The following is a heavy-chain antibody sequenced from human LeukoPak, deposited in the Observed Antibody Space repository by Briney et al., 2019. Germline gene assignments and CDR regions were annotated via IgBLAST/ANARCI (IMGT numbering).Heavy chain of an antibody. Sequence: GGSLRLSCAASGFTFSSYTMTWVRQAPGKGLEWVSTISGTGVRTYYADSVQGRFTVSRGNSNNTVYLQMNSLRVEDTAVYYCTKEELWPAYYMAVWGKGTTVTVSS. CDR1: GFTFSSYT. CDR2: ISGTGVRT. CDR3: TKEELWPAYYMAV. D-gene: IGHD2-21*01. J-gene: IGHJ6*03. V-gene: IGHV3-23*01.